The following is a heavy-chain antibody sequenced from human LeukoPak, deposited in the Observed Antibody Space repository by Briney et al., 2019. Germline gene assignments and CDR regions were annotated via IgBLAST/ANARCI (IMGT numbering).Heavy chain of an antibody. CDR2: ISGSGGST. CDR3: AKDQAIYDFWSGYTPAPFDY. D-gene: IGHD3-3*01. J-gene: IGHJ4*02. V-gene: IGHV3-23*01. CDR1: GFTFSSYA. Sequence: GGSLRLSCAASGFTFSSYAMSWVRQAPGKGLEWVSAISGSGGSTYYADSVKGRFTISRDNSKNTLYLQMNSLRAEDTAVYYCAKDQAIYDFWSGYTPAPFDYWGQGTLVTVSS.